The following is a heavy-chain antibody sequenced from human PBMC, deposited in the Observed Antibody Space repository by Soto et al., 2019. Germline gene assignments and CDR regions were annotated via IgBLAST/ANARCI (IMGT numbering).Heavy chain of an antibody. V-gene: IGHV1-46*01. Sequence: ASVKVSCKASGGTVSSYAISWVRQAPGQGLAWMGIINPSGGSTSYAQKFQGRVTMTRDTSTSTVYMELSSLRSEDTAVYYCARGGGYFLDYWGQGTLVTVSS. CDR1: GGTVSSYA. CDR3: ARGGGYFLDY. J-gene: IGHJ4*02. CDR2: INPSGGST. D-gene: IGHD2-21*01.